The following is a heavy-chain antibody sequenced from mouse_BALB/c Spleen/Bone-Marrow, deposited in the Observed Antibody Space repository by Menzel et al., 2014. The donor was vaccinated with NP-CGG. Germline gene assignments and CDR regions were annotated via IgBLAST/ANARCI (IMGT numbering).Heavy chain of an antibody. CDR2: IWAGGST. CDR1: GSSLTNYG. V-gene: IGHV2-9*02. Sequence: VHLVESGPGLVAPSQSLSITCTVSGSSLTNYGVHWVRRPPGKGLEWLGVIWAGGSTNYNSALMSRLSISKDNSKSXVFLKMISLQTDDTAMYYCARVTSSAVGAMDYWGQGTSVTVSS. D-gene: IGHD3-2*02. CDR3: ARVTSSAVGAMDY. J-gene: IGHJ4*01.